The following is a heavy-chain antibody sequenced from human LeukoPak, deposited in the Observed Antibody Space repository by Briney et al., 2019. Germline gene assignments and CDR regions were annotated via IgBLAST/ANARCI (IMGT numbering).Heavy chain of an antibody. J-gene: IGHJ4*02. V-gene: IGHV3-23*01. CDR1: GFTFSSYA. CDR3: AKDTTVLPTGEFDY. CDR2: VSGSGGST. Sequence: GGSLRLSCAASGFTFSSYAMSWVRQAPGKGLEWVSAVSGSGGSTYYADSVKGRFTISRDNSKNTLYLQMNSLRAEDTAVYYCAKDTTVLPTGEFDYWGQGTLVTVSS. D-gene: IGHD7-27*01.